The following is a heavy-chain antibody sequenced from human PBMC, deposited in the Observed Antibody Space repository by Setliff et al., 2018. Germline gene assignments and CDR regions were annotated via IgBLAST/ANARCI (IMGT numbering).Heavy chain of an antibody. J-gene: IGHJ6*03. CDR3: AREGLIADTTYYYYYYMDV. Sequence: SVKVSCKASGGTFSSYAISWVRQAPGQGLEWMGRIIPIFGTANYAQKFQGRVTITADKSTSTAYMELSSLRSEDTAVYYCAREGLIADTTYYYYYYMDVWGKGTTVTV. D-gene: IGHD2-21*01. V-gene: IGHV1-69*06. CDR2: IIPIFGTA. CDR1: GGTFSSYA.